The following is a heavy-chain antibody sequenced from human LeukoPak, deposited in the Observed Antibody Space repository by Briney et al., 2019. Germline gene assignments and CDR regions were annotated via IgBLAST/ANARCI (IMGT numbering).Heavy chain of an antibody. CDR1: GYSISSGYY. CDR2: IYHSGST. J-gene: IGHJ4*02. Sequence: PSETLSLTCAVSGYSISSGYYWGWIRQPPGKGLEWIGSIYHSGSTYYNPSLKGRVTISVDTSKNQFSLKLSSVTAADTAVYYCARTYYDFWSGYYAYYFDYWGQGTLVTVSS. D-gene: IGHD3-3*01. CDR3: ARTYYDFWSGYYAYYFDY. V-gene: IGHV4-38-2*01.